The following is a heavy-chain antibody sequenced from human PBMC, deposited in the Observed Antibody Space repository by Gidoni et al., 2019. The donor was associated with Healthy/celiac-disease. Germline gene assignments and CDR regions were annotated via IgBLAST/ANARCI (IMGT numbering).Heavy chain of an antibody. J-gene: IGHJ4*02. CDR2: IRSKAYGGTT. CDR1: GFTFGDYA. CDR3: TSSLDATVTDY. Sequence: EVQLVESGGGLVQPGRSLRLSCTASGFTFGDYAMSWVRQAPGKGMEWVGFIRSKAYGGTTEYAASVKGRFTISRDDSKSIAYLQMNSLKTEDTAVYYCTSSLDATVTDYWGQGTLVTVSS. D-gene: IGHD4-17*01. V-gene: IGHV3-49*04.